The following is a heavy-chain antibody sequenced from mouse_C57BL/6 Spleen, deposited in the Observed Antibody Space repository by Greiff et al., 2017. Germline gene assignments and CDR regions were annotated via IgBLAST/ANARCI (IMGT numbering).Heavy chain of an antibody. CDR1: GFTFSDYG. D-gene: IGHD1-1*01. CDR2: ISSGSSTI. CDR3: ARGNYYGSSPWFAY. V-gene: IGHV5-17*01. Sequence: EVKLVESGGGLVKPGGSLKLSCAASGFTFSDYGMHWVRQAPEKGLEWVAYISSGSSTIYYADTVKGRFPISRDNAKNTLFLQMTSLRSEDTAMYYCARGNYYGSSPWFAYWGQGTLVTVSA. J-gene: IGHJ3*01.